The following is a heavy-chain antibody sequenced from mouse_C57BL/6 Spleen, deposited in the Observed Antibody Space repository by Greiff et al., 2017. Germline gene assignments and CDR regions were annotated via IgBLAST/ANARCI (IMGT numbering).Heavy chain of an antibody. CDR3: ARSGPLYYGSRSWYFDV. V-gene: IGHV1-18*01. CDR2: INPNNGGT. Sequence: VQLQQSGPELVKPGASVKIPCKASGYTFPDYNMDWVKQSHGKSLEWIGDINPNNGGTIYNQKFKGKATLTVDKSSSTAYMELRSLTSEDTAVYYCARSGPLYYGSRSWYFDVGGTGTTVTVST. CDR1: GYTFPDYN. J-gene: IGHJ1*03. D-gene: IGHD1-1*01.